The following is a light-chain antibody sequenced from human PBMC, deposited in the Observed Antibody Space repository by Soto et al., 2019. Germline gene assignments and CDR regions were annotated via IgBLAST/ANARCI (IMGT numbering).Light chain of an antibody. V-gene: IGKV3-15*01. Sequence: EIVLTQSPATLSVSPGERATLSCRASQSVRSNLAWYQQKPGQAPRLLISDASTRATGIPARFSGSGSGTEFTPTISSLQSEDFTFYYCQQYDNWPRTFGQGTKVDIK. J-gene: IGKJ1*01. CDR1: QSVRSN. CDR3: QQYDNWPRT. CDR2: DAS.